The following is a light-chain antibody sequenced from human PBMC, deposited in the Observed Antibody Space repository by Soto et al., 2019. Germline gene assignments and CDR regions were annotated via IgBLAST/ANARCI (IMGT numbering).Light chain of an antibody. Sequence: DIQMTQSPSSLSASVGDRVTITCRASQDISNYLAWYLQKPGKVPKLLIYAASTLQTGVQSRFSGSGSGTVFTLAINSLQPADVATYYCQNYKSAPNTFGRGTRLEIK. CDR3: QNYKSAPNT. J-gene: IGKJ2*01. CDR1: QDISNY. V-gene: IGKV1-27*01. CDR2: AAS.